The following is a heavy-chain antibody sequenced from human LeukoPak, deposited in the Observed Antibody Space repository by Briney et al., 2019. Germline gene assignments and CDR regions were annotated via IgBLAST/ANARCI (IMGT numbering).Heavy chain of an antibody. Sequence: PSETLSLTCSVSGGSINGDYWSWIRQTPEKGLEWIGYIHYSGRTSYNPSLKSRVTISVDTSKNQFSLRLASVTAADTAVYYCAKETVVVPADDWFGPWGQGTLVTVSS. CDR1: GGSINGDY. J-gene: IGHJ5*02. D-gene: IGHD2-21*01. CDR2: IHYSGRT. CDR3: AKETVVVPADDWFGP. V-gene: IGHV4-59*01.